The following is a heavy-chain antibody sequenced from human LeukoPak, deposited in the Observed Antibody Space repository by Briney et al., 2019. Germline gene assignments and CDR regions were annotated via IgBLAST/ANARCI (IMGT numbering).Heavy chain of an antibody. CDR1: GFPFSSYW. CDR3: ARGRPVTTDY. J-gene: IGHJ4*02. D-gene: IGHD4-17*01. V-gene: IGHV3-7*01. CDR2: IKQDGSEK. Sequence: PGGSLRLSCAASGFPFSSYWMSWVRQAPGKGLEWVANIKQDGSEKYYVDSVKGRFAISRDNAKNSLYLQMNSLRAEDTAVYYCARGRPVTTDYWGQGTLVTVSS.